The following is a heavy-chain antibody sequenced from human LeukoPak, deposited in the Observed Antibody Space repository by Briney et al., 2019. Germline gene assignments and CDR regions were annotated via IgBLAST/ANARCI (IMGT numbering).Heavy chain of an antibody. D-gene: IGHD6-25*01. V-gene: IGHV1-69*05. CDR2: IISIFGTA. CDR1: GGTFTSYA. J-gene: IGHJ4*02. CDR3: ARSSSGTRSAGAY. Sequence: GASVKVSCTASGGTFTSYAISWVRQAPGQGREWRGGIISIFGTANYAQKFQGRVTITTDESTSTAYMELSSLRSEDTAVYYCARSSSGTRSAGAYWGQGTLVTVSS.